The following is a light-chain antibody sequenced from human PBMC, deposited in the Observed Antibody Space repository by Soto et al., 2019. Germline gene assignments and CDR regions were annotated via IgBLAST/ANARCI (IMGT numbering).Light chain of an antibody. Sequence: DIVMTQSPLSLPVTPGEPASISCRSSQSLLHSNGYNYLDWYLQKPGQSPQLLIYLGSNRASGVPDRFSGSGSGTDFTLKISRVEAEDVGVYYCQKYNSLPFTFGPGTKVEIQ. CDR3: QKYNSLPFT. CDR1: QSLLHSNGYNY. V-gene: IGKV2-28*01. CDR2: LGS. J-gene: IGKJ3*01.